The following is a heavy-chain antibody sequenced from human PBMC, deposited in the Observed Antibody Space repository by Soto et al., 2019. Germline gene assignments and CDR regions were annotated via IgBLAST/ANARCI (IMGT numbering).Heavy chain of an antibody. V-gene: IGHV3-30*18. CDR3: AKVPSGSYEGFSAFDI. CDR2: ISYDGSNK. D-gene: IGHD1-26*01. CDR1: GFTFSSYG. Sequence: GGSLRLSCAASGFTFSSYGMHWVRQAPGKGLEWVAVISYDGSNKYYADSVKGRFTISRDNSKNTLYLQMNSLRAEDTAVYYCAKVPSGSYEGFSAFDIWGQGTMVTVSS. J-gene: IGHJ3*02.